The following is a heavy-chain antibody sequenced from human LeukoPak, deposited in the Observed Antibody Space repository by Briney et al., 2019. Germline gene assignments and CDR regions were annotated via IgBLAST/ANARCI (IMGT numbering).Heavy chain of an antibody. CDR1: GFTFTNSA. V-gene: IGHV3-23*01. CDR2: IGNSGTT. Sequence: QPGGSLRLSCASSGFTFTNSAMSWVRQAPGKGLEWVAAIGNSGTTYYADSVKGRFTSSRDNSKNTLYIQINSLRAEDTAVYYCARNYYDSSGYDYAFDYWGQGTLVTVS. J-gene: IGHJ4*02. CDR3: ARNYYDSSGYDYAFDY. D-gene: IGHD3-22*01.